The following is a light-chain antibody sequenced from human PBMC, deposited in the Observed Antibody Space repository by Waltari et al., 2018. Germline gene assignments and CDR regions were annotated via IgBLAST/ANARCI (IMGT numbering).Light chain of an antibody. J-gene: IGLJ3*02. Sequence: QTVGAQPPSLAVSRGGTVSLPCCLRPGSVPSNPNHSCYQQAPGQAPRTRVYKGNIRSSGVPERFSGSILGNKAALTITGAQTDDESDYYCLFYMGSGIWVFGGGTKLTVL. CDR1: PGSVPSNPN. V-gene: IGLV8-61*01. CDR3: LFYMGSGIWV. CDR2: KGN.